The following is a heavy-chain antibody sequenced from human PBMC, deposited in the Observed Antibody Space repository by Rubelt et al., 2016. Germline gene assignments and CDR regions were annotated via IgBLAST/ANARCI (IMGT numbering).Heavy chain of an antibody. CDR3: ARAVIAVAGVFDY. CDR1: GYSISSGYY. Sequence: QVQLQESGPGLVKPSETLSLTCTVSGYSISSGYYWGWIRQPPGKGLEWIGYIYYSGSTNYNPSLKSRVTISVDTSKNQFSLKLSAVTAADTAVYYCARAVIAVAGVFDYWGQGTLVTVSS. D-gene: IGHD6-19*01. J-gene: IGHJ4*02. V-gene: IGHV4-38-2*02. CDR2: IYYSGST.